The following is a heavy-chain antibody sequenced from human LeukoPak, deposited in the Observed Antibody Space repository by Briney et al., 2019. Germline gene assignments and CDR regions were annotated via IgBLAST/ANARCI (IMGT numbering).Heavy chain of an antibody. J-gene: IGHJ6*02. D-gene: IGHD2-15*01. V-gene: IGHV3-30*18. CDR3: AKGVVAATNAAYYGMDV. CDR1: GFTFSNYG. CDR2: ISCDESDK. Sequence: GRFLRLSCAASGFTFSNYGMHWVRQAPGKGLEWVAVISCDESDKYYADSVKGRFTISRDNSKNTLYLQMNSLRPEDTAVYYCAKGVVAATNAAYYGMDVWGQGTTVTVSS.